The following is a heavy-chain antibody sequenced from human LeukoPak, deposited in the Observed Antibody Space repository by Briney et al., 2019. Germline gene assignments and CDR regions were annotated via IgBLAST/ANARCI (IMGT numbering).Heavy chain of an antibody. V-gene: IGHV4-61*01. CDR3: AATKRALWFGELLGSDYFDY. CDR1: GGSVSSGSYY. Sequence: SETLSLTYTVSGGSVSSGSYYWSWIRQPPGKGLEWIGYIYYSGSTNYNPSLKSRVTISVDTSKNQFSLKLSSVTQADSPVYYCAATKRALWFGELLGSDYFDYWGQGTLVTVSS. J-gene: IGHJ4*02. D-gene: IGHD3-10*01. CDR2: IYYSGST.